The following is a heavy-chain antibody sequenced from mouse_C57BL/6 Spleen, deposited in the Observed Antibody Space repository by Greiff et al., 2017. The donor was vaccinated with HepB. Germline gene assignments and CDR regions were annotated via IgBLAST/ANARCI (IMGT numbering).Heavy chain of an antibody. J-gene: IGHJ1*03. CDR1: GYAFSSYW. CDR3: ARGGSSYWYFDV. D-gene: IGHD1-1*01. V-gene: IGHV1-80*01. CDR2: IYPGDGDT. Sequence: VQLQQSGAELVKPGASVKISCKASGYAFSSYWMNWVKQRPGKGLERIGQIYPGDGDTNYNGKFKGKATLTADNSSSTAYMQLSSLTSEDSAVYVCARGGSSYWYFDVWGTGTTVTVAS.